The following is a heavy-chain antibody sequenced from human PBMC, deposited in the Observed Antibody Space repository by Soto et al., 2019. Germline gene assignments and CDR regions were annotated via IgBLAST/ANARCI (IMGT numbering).Heavy chain of an antibody. J-gene: IGHJ6*02. CDR3: AREDPTILEWFRGGMDV. D-gene: IGHD3-3*01. CDR1: GFTFSSYW. V-gene: IGHV3-74*01. Sequence: GGSLRLSCAASGFTFSSYWMHWVRQAPGKGLVWVSRINSEGSSTSYADSVKGRFTIPRDNAKNTLYLQMNSLRAEDTAVYYCAREDPTILEWFRGGMDVWGQGTTVTVSS. CDR2: INSEGSST.